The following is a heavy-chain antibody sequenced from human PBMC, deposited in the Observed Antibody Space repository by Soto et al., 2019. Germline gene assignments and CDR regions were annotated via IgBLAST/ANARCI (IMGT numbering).Heavy chain of an antibody. V-gene: IGHV1-69*06. CDR2: IIPIFGTA. D-gene: IGHD3-16*01. CDR1: GGTFSSYA. J-gene: IGHJ4*02. CDR3: AREFPYYESSDSYFDY. Sequence: SVKVSCKASGGTFSSYAISWVRQAPGQGLEWMGGIIPIFGTANYAQKFQGRVTITPDTSKNQFSLHLNSVTPEDTAVYYCAREFPYYESSDSYFDYWGQGALVTVSS.